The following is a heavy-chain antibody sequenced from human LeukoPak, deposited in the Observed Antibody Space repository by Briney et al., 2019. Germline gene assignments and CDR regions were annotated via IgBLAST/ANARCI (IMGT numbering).Heavy chain of an antibody. CDR3: VSQNRYCSGDSCYYYFDY. J-gene: IGHJ4*02. CDR2: IYYTGGT. D-gene: IGHD2-15*01. Sequence: SETLSLTCSVSGGSIRSYSWSWIRQPPGKRLEWIGYIYYTGGTNYNPSLKSRVTVSIDTSKNQFSLKLSSVTAADTAVYYCVSQNRYCSGDSCYYYFDYWGQGTLVTVSS. V-gene: IGHV4-59*01. CDR1: GGSIRSYS.